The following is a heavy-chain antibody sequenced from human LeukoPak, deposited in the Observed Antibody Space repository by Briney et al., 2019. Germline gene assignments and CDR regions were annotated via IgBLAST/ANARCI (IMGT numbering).Heavy chain of an antibody. V-gene: IGHV3-11*01. Sequence: GGSLRLSCAASGFTFSDYYMSWIRQAPGKGLEWVSYISSSGSTIYYADSVKGRFTISRDNAKNSLYLQMNSLRAEDTAVYYCARDAETYYYDSSGYYYDYWGQGTLVTASS. CDR3: ARDAETYYYDSSGYYYDY. D-gene: IGHD3-22*01. CDR1: GFTFSDYY. CDR2: ISSSGSTI. J-gene: IGHJ4*02.